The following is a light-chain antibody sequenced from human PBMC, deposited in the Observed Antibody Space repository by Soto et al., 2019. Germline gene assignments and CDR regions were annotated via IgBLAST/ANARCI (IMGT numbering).Light chain of an antibody. V-gene: IGLV1-44*01. J-gene: IGLJ3*02. CDR3: APWDDRLNGVV. CDR1: DSSVGTNS. Sequence: QSAVTQPPSASGTAGQTVTISCSGTDSSVGTNSVSWYQQFPGMAPKLLIFHDDQRPSGVPDRFSGSKSGTSASLTIRGLRAEDEAIYHCAPWDDRLNGVVFGGGTKLTVL. CDR2: HDD.